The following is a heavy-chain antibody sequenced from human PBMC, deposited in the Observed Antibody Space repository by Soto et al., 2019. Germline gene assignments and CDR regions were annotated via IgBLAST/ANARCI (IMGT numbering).Heavy chain of an antibody. Sequence: EVQLLESGGGLVQPGGSLRLSCAASGFTFSSYAMSWVRQAPGKGLEWVSAISGSGGSTYYADSVKGRFTISRDNSKNTLDLQMSSLRAEATAVYYCAKKYRSGAEAAQYYFDYWGQGALVTVSS. V-gene: IGHV3-23*01. CDR3: AKKYRSGAEAAQYYFDY. D-gene: IGHD6-19*01. J-gene: IGHJ4*02. CDR1: GFTFSSYA. CDR2: ISGSGGST.